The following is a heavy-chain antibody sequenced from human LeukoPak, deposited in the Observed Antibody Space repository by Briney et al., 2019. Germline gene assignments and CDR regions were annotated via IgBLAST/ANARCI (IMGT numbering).Heavy chain of an antibody. J-gene: IGHJ4*02. Sequence: GGSLRLSCAASGFTFSHYWMTWVRQAPGKGLEWVANIKQDGSEKYYVDSVKGRFTISRDNAKNSLYLQMNSLRAEDTAVYFCASYRYSSGCYIYWGQGTLVTVSS. CDR1: GFTFSHYW. CDR3: ASYRYSSGCYIY. V-gene: IGHV3-7*01. CDR2: IKQDGSEK. D-gene: IGHD6-25*01.